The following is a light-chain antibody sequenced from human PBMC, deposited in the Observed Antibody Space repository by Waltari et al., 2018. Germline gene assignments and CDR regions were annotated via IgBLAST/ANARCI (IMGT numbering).Light chain of an antibody. J-gene: IGKJ1*01. V-gene: IGKV3-20*01. CDR3: QQYVGSPPWT. Sequence: EVVLTQSPGTLSLSPGERATLSCRASHNIGNNYLACYQQKPGQAPTLLIFGASSRATGIPDRFSGSVSGTDFTLTISRLEPEDFAVYYCQQYVGSPPWTFGQGTKVEIK. CDR1: HNIGNNY. CDR2: GAS.